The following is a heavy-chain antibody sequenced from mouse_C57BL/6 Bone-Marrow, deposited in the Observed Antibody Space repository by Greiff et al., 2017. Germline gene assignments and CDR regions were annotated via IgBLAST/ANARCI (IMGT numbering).Heavy chain of an antibody. D-gene: IGHD1-3*01. V-gene: IGHV1-81*01. CDR2: IYPRSGNT. J-gene: IGHJ4*01. Sequence: QVQLKQSGAELARPGASVKLSCKASGYTFTSYGISWVKQRTGQGLEWIGEIYPRSGNTYYNEKFKRKATLTADKSSSTAYMELRSLTSEDSAVYFCARKEWDYAMDYWGQGTSVTVSS. CDR1: GYTFTSYG. CDR3: ARKEWDYAMDY.